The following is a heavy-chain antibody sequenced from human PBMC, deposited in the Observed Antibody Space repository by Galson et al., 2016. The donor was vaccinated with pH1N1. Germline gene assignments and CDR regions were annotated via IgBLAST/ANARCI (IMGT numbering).Heavy chain of an antibody. J-gene: IGHJ4*02. CDR1: GFTFSTYW. Sequence: SLRLSCAASGFTFSTYWMHWVRQAPGKGLVWVSHINSDGSRTTYGDSVKGRFTMSRDNARNTLYLQMNSLRDEDTAVYYCARDYRDTVTTIPLDYWGQGILVTVSS. CDR3: ARDYRDTVTTIPLDY. D-gene: IGHD5-12*01. V-gene: IGHV3-74*01. CDR2: INSDGSRT.